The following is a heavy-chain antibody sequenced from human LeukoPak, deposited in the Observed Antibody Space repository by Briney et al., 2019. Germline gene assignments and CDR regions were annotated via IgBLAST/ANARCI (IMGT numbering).Heavy chain of an antibody. D-gene: IGHD5-12*01. Sequence: GGSLRLSCAASGFTFSSYAMSWVRQAPGKGLEWVSAISGSGGSTYYADSVKGRFTISRDNSENTLYLQMNSLRAEDTAVYYCARHRGYSGYDPGMNWGQGTLVTVSS. CDR2: ISGSGGST. CDR1: GFTFSSYA. V-gene: IGHV3-23*01. J-gene: IGHJ4*02. CDR3: ARHRGYSGYDPGMN.